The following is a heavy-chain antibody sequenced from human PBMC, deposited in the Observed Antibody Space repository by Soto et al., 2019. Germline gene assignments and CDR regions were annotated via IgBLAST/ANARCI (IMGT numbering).Heavy chain of an antibody. D-gene: IGHD6-6*01. CDR2: ISGSGGST. CDR3: AKVSVQLAARQSDAFDI. Sequence: GGSLRLSCAASGFTFSSYAMSWVRQAPGKGLEWVSAISGSGGSTYYADSVKGRFTISRDNSKNTLYLQMNSLRAEVTAVYYCAKVSVQLAARQSDAFDIWGQGTMVTVSS. CDR1: GFTFSSYA. V-gene: IGHV3-23*01. J-gene: IGHJ3*02.